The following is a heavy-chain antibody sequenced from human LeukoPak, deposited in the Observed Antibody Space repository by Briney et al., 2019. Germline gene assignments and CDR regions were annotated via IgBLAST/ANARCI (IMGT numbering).Heavy chain of an antibody. Sequence: GGSLRLSCAASRFTSDEDGMIWGRQAPGKGLEWVSGINWNGGSTGYADSVKGRFTISRDNAKNSLYLQMNSLKAEDTALYYCDSDENVGARSGRGIDVWGRGTLVTVSS. V-gene: IGHV3-20*04. D-gene: IGHD3-16*01. CDR3: DSDENVGARSGRGIDV. J-gene: IGHJ2*01. CDR1: RFTSDEDG. CDR2: INWNGGST.